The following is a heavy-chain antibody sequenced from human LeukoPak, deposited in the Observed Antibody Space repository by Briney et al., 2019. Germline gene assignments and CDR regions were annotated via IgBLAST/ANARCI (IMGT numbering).Heavy chain of an antibody. CDR1: GFTLRSYS. CDR3: TRGFWSGNSDSFDV. Sequence: GGSLRLSCEASGFTLRSYSVDWVRQAPGKGLEWISYISGGSDKIFYVGSVKGRFTISRDNAKNSLYLQMNSLRAEDTAVYYCTRGFWSGNSDSFDVWGRGTLVTVSS. V-gene: IGHV3-48*04. D-gene: IGHD3-3*01. CDR2: ISGGSDKI. J-gene: IGHJ3*01.